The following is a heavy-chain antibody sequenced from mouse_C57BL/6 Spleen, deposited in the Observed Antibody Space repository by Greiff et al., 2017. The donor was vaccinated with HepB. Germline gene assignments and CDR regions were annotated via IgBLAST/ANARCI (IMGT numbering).Heavy chain of an antibody. CDR3: ASLDSSGYKFAY. D-gene: IGHD3-2*02. Sequence: QVQLQQSGAELVKPGASVKLSCKASGYTFTSYWMHWVKQRPGQGLEWIGMIHPNSGSTNYNEKFKSKATLTVDKSSSTAYMQLSSLTSEDSAVYYCASLDSSGYKFAYWGQGTLVTVSA. V-gene: IGHV1-64*01. CDR1: GYTFTSYW. CDR2: IHPNSGST. J-gene: IGHJ3*01.